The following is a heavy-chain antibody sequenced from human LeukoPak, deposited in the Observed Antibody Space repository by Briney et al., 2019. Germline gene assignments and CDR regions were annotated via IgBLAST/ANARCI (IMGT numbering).Heavy chain of an antibody. D-gene: IGHD3-10*01. CDR3: ARGWFGEISYYFDN. V-gene: IGHV7-4-1*02. Sequence: ASVKVSCKASGYTFTSYVVNWVRQAPGQGLEWMGWINTNTGNPTSAQGFTGRFVFSLDTSVGTAYLQISSLKAEDTAVYYCARGWFGEISYYFDNWGQGSLVTVSS. J-gene: IGHJ4*02. CDR2: INTNTGNP. CDR1: GYTFTSYV.